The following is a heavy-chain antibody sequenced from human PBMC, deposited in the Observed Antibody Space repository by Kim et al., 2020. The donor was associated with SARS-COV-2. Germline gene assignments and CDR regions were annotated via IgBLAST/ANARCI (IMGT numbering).Heavy chain of an antibody. J-gene: IGHJ6*02. Sequence: SQQFQGRVTITRDTSASTAYMELSSLRSEDTAVYYCARDRNYYYYGMDVWGQGTTVTVSS. V-gene: IGHV1-3*01. CDR3: ARDRNYYYYGMDV.